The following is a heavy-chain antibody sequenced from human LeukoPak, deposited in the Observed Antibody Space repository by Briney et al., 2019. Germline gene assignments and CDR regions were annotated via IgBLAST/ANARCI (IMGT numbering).Heavy chain of an antibody. V-gene: IGHV3-23*01. D-gene: IGHD6-13*01. CDR3: AKASVSSSWFDDFDI. CDR1: GFTFSSYA. CDR2: ISGSGGST. Sequence: PGGSLRLSCAASGFTFSSYAMSWVRQAPGKGLEWVSAISGSGGSTYYADSVKGRFTISRDNSKNTLYLQMNSLRAEDTAVYYCAKASVSSSWFDDFDIWEQGTMVTVSS. J-gene: IGHJ3*02.